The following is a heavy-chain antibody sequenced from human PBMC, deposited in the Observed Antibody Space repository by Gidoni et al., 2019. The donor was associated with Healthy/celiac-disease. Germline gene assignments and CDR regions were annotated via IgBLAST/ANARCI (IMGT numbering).Heavy chain of an antibody. CDR2: IYYSGST. CDR1: GGSISSSSYS. J-gene: IGHJ5*02. CDR3: ARPNQGGAYDSSGYPRHWFDP. V-gene: IGHV4-39*01. Sequence: QLQLQESGPGLVKPSETLSLTCTVPGGSISSSSYSWGWIRQPPGKGLEWIGSIYYSGSTYYNPSLKSRVTISVDTSKNQFSLKLSSVTAADTAVYYCARPNQGGAYDSSGYPRHWFDPWGQGTLVTVSS. D-gene: IGHD3-22*01.